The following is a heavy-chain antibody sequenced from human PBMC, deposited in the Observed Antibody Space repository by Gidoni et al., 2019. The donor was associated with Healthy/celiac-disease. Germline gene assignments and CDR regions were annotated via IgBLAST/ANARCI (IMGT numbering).Heavy chain of an antibody. Sequence: EVQLVESGGGLVKPGGSLRLSCAASGFTFSNAWMGWVRQAPGKGLGWVGRIKSKTDGGTTDYAAPVKGRFTISRDDSKNTLYLQMNSLKTEDTAVYYCTTDRGDYVLNYWGQGTLVTVSS. V-gene: IGHV3-15*01. D-gene: IGHD4-17*01. CDR3: TTDRGDYVLNY. CDR1: GFTFSNAW. J-gene: IGHJ4*02. CDR2: IKSKTDGGTT.